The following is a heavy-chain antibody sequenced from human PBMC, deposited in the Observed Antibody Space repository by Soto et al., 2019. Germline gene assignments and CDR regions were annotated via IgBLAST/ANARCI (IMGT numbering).Heavy chain of an antibody. CDR2: IIPIFGTA. CDR1: RGTFSSYA. J-gene: IGHJ4*02. CDR3: ARRGDYYGSGGFDY. D-gene: IGHD3-10*01. V-gene: IGHV1-69*12. Sequence: QVQLVQSGAEVKKPGSSVKVSCKASRGTFSSYAISWVRQAPGQGLEWMGGIIPIFGTANYAQKFQGRVTITADESTSTAYMELSSLRSEDTAVYYCARRGDYYGSGGFDYWGQGTLVTVSS.